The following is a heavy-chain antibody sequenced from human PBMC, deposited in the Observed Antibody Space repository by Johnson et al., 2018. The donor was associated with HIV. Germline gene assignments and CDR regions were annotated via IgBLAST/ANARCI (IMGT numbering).Heavy chain of an antibody. CDR3: AKEEDIWRLGLYRAFDI. Sequence: QVQLVESGGGVVQPGGSLRLSCVASGFTFSRYGLHWVRQAPGKGLEWVAFIHYDGSNNYYADSVQGRFTIARDNSKNTLYLQMNSLRAEDTAVYYCAKEEDIWRLGLYRAFDIWGQGTMVTVSS. CDR1: GFTFSRYG. J-gene: IGHJ3*02. V-gene: IGHV3-30*02. CDR2: IHYDGSNN. D-gene: IGHD2-15*01.